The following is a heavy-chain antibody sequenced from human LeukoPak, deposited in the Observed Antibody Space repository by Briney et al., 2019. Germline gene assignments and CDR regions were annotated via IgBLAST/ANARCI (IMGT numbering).Heavy chain of an antibody. CDR2: IRYDGSNK. CDR1: GFTFSSYG. Sequence: GGSLRLSCAASGFTFSSYGMHWVRQAPGKGLEWVAFIRYDGSNKYYADSVKGRFTISRDNSKNTLYLQMNSLRAEDTAVYYCAKDLAYDSCPDYWGQGTLVTVSS. J-gene: IGHJ4*02. V-gene: IGHV3-30*02. CDR3: AKDLAYDSCPDY. D-gene: IGHD2-2*01.